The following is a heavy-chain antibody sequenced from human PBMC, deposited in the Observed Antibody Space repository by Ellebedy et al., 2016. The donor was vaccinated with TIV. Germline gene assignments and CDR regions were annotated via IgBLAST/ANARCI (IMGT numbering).Heavy chain of an antibody. CDR3: ARDGLGAVRGP. J-gene: IGHJ4*02. V-gene: IGHV4-61*01. Sequence: SETLSLTXTVSGGSVSSGSYYWSWIRQPPGKGLEWIGYIYYSGSTNYNPSLKSRVTISVDTSKNQFSLKLSSVTAADTAVYYCARDGLGAVRGPWGQGTLVTVSS. CDR2: IYYSGST. CDR1: GGSVSSGSYY. D-gene: IGHD3-10*01.